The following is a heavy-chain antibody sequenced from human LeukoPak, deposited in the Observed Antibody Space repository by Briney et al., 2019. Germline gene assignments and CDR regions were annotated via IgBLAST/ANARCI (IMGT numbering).Heavy chain of an antibody. CDR1: GGSISSGGYS. CDR3: ARGGFHYDFWSGYSWFDP. D-gene: IGHD3-3*01. Sequence: PSQTLSLTCAVSGGSISSGGYSWSWIRQPPGKGLVCIGYIYHSGSTYYNPSLKSRVTISVDRSKNQFSLKLRSVTAADTAVYYCARGGFHYDFWSGYSWFDPWGQGTLVTVSS. V-gene: IGHV4-30-2*01. CDR2: IYHSGST. J-gene: IGHJ5*02.